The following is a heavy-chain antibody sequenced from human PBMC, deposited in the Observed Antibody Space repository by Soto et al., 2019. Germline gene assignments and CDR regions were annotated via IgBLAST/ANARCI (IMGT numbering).Heavy chain of an antibody. CDR1: GFTFSSYG. CDR2: ISYDGSNK. D-gene: IGHD2-2*01. CDR3: ATDIVVVPAAMDAFDI. V-gene: IGHV3-30*03. Sequence: GGSLRLSCAASGFTFSSYGMHWVRQAPGKGLEWVAVISYDGSNKYYADSVKGRFTISRDNSKNTLYLQMNSLRAEDTAVYYCATDIVVVPAAMDAFDIWGQGTMVTVSS. J-gene: IGHJ3*02.